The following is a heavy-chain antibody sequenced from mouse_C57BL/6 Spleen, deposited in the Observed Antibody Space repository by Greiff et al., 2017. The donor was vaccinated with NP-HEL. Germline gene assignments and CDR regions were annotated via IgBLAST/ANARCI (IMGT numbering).Heavy chain of an antibody. V-gene: IGHV5-4*01. J-gene: IGHJ1*03. CDR1: GFTFSSYA. CDR3: ARSWGDRYFDV. D-gene: IGHD3-3*01. CDR2: ISDGGSYT. Sequence: EVHLVESGGGLVKPGGSLKLSCAASGFTFSSYAMSWVRQTPEKRLEWVATISDGGSYTYYPDNVKGRFTISRDNAKNNLYLQMSHLKSEDTAMYYCARSWGDRYFDVWGTGTTVTVSS.